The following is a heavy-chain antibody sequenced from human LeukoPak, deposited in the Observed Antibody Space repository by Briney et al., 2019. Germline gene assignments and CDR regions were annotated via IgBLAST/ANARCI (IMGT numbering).Heavy chain of an antibody. CDR1: GYTFTGYY. J-gene: IGHJ5*02. CDR3: AREKVEGANWFDP. Sequence: ASVKVSCKASGYTFTGYYMHWVRQAHGQGLGWMGWINSNSGGTNYAQKFQGRVTMTRDTSISTVYMELSRLRSDDTAVYYCAREKVEGANWFDPWGQGTLVTVFS. CDR2: INSNSGGT. D-gene: IGHD2-15*01. V-gene: IGHV1-2*02.